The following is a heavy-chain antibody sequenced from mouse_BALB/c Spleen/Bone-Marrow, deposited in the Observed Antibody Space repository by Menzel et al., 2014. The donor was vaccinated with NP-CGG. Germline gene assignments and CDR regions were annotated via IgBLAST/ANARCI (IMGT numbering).Heavy chain of an antibody. V-gene: IGHV1-39*01. CDR2: IDPYYGGT. J-gene: IGHJ4*01. Sequence: EVQLQQSGPELEKPGASVKISCKASGYSFTGYNMNWVKQSNGKSLEWIGDIDPYYGGTSYNQKLKDKAALTVDTSSSTAYMQLKSLTSEDSAGYYCALSVSLRAMDYWGQGTSVTVSS. D-gene: IGHD1-1*01. CDR1: GYSFTGYN. CDR3: ALSVSLRAMDY.